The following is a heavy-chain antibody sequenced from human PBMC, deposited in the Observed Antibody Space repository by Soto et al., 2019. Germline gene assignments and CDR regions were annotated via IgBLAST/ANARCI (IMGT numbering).Heavy chain of an antibody. CDR1: GDTFSRYG. D-gene: IGHD5-12*01. J-gene: IGHJ4*02. V-gene: IGHV1-18*01. Sequence: ASVKVSCKASGDTFSRYGINWVRQAPGQGLEWMGWISPNSGNTDYAQKFQGRLTINTDTSTSTVYMEMRSQRSDCPAVYYCARELDVDVVLTGPGYWGQGTLVTVSS. CDR3: ARELDVDVVLTGPGY. CDR2: ISPNSGNT.